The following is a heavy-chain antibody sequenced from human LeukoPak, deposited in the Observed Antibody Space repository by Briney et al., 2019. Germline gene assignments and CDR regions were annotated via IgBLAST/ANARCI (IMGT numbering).Heavy chain of an antibody. J-gene: IGHJ3*02. V-gene: IGHV1-46*01. Sequence: ASVKVSCKASGYTFTSYYMHWVRQAPGQGLEWMGIINPSGGSTSYAQKFQGRVTMTRDTSTSTVYMELSSLRSEDTAVYYCAREYYYDSSGYYYVGGAFDIWGQGTIVTVSS. CDR3: AREYYYDSSGYYYVGGAFDI. D-gene: IGHD3-22*01. CDR1: GYTFTSYY. CDR2: INPSGGST.